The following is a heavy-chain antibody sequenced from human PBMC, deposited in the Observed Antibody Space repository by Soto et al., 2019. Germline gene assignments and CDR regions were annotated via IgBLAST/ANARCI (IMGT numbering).Heavy chain of an antibody. J-gene: IGHJ5*02. Sequence: NPGGSLRLSCEASGFIFSNAWMNWVRQAPGKGLEWVGRIKSKTDGETTDYAAPVKDRFIISRDDAKYTLYLHMSSLKTEDTAVYYSTTDAETGYMPSSYRTYNKFDPCGQGTRDSVSP. V-gene: IGHV3-15*01. CDR1: GFIFSNAW. CDR2: IKSKTDGETT. D-gene: IGHD1-1*01. CDR3: TTDAETGYMPSSYRTYNKFDP.